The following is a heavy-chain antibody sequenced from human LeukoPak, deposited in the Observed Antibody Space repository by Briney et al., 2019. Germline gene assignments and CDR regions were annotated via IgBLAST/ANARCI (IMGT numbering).Heavy chain of an antibody. CDR1: GFIFNNYW. CDR3: ARGTIWFGERTDY. V-gene: IGHV3-74*01. Sequence: QPGGSLRLSCAASGFIFNNYWMHWVRQAPGKGLVWVSRINSDGSSTSYADSVKGRFTISRDNAKNTLYLQMNSLRAEDTAVYYCARGTIWFGERTDYWGQGTLVTVSS. CDR2: INSDGSST. D-gene: IGHD3-10*01. J-gene: IGHJ4*02.